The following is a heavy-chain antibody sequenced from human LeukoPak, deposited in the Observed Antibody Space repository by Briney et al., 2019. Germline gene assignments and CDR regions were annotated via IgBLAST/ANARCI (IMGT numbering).Heavy chain of an antibody. J-gene: IGHJ4*02. V-gene: IGHV4-34*01. CDR3: TRDLDQACYFDY. D-gene: IGHD3-3*01. Sequence: SETLSLTCAVYGGSFSGYYWSWIRQPPGKGLEWIGEINHSGSTNYNPSLKSRVTISVDTSKNQFSLKLSSVTAADTAVYYCTRDLDQACYFDYWGQGTLVTVSS. CDR2: INHSGST. CDR1: GGSFSGYY.